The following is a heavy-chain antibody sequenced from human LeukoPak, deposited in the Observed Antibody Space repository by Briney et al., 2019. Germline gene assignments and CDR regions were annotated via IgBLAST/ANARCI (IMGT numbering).Heavy chain of an antibody. CDR2: ISWNSGSI. Sequence: GGSLRLSCAASGFTFDDYAMHWVRQAPGKGLEWVSCISWNSGSIGYADSVKGLFTIYRDNAKNSLYLQMNSLRAEDMALYYCAKDTVGLKLGGMDVWGKGTTVTVSS. D-gene: IGHD3-10*01. J-gene: IGHJ6*04. V-gene: IGHV3-9*03. CDR1: GFTFDDYA. CDR3: AKDTVGLKLGGMDV.